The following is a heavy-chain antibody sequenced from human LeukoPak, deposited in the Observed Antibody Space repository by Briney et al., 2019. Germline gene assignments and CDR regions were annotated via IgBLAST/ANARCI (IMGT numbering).Heavy chain of an antibody. J-gene: IGHJ4*02. CDR1: GYTFTGYY. CDR2: INPNSGGT. CDR3: AREAVAGSRVSDY. Sequence: ASVKVSCKASGYTFTGYYMHWVRQAPGQGLEWMGWINPNSGGTNYAQKFQGRVTMTRDTSISTAYMELSSLRSEDTAVYYCAREAVAGSRVSDYWGQGTLVTVSS. D-gene: IGHD6-19*01. V-gene: IGHV1-2*02.